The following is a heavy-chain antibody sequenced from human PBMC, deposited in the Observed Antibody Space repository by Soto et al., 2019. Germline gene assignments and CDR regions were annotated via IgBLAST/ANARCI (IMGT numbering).Heavy chain of an antibody. CDR3: ARDPSFGSGYLHWFDP. CDR2: IIPIFGTA. Sequence: ASVKVSCKASGGTFSSYAISWVLQAPGQGLEWMGGIIPIFGTANYAQKFQGRVTITADKSTSTAYMELSSLRSEDTAVYYCARDPSFGSGYLHWFDPWGQGTLVTVSS. CDR1: GGTFSSYA. J-gene: IGHJ5*02. V-gene: IGHV1-69*06. D-gene: IGHD3-3*01.